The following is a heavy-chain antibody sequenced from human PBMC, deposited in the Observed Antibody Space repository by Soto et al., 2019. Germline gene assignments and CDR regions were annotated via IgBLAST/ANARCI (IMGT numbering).Heavy chain of an antibody. CDR1: GGTVRSGSYY. J-gene: IGHJ4*02. CDR2: IYYSGST. Sequence: PSETLSLTCTVSGGTVRSGSYYWSWIRQPPGKGLEWIGYIYYSGSTNYSPSLKSRVTISVDTSKNQFSLKLSSVTAADTAVYYCAGFPSWNLDSWGQGTLVTVSS. D-gene: IGHD1-1*01. CDR3: AGFPSWNLDS. V-gene: IGHV4-61*01.